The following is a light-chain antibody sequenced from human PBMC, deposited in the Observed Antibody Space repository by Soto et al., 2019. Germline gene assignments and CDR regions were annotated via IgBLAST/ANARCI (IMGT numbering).Light chain of an antibody. V-gene: IGKV3-20*01. CDR1: ESVSNNY. CDR2: GAS. J-gene: IGKJ1*01. CDR3: QQYGGTPPT. Sequence: EIVLTQSPGTLSLSPGERATLSCRASESVSNNYLAWYQRKPGQAPRLLIYGASYRVTDIPYRFSGSGSGTDFTLTIARLEAEGFAVYICQQYGGTPPTFGLGTKVEI.